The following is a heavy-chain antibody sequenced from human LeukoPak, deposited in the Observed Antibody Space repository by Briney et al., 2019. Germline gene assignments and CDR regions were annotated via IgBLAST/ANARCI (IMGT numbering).Heavy chain of an antibody. D-gene: IGHD2-2*01. CDR3: AREDCSSTSCYVGEFDY. Sequence: GGSLRLSCTISGFTFSDYAMHWVRRAPGKGLEWVAVILFDGSNQYYADSVKGRFLISRDNSKNTVYLHMDSLRAEDMAVYYCAREDCSSTSCYVGEFDYWGQGTLVTVSS. J-gene: IGHJ4*02. V-gene: IGHV3-30-3*01. CDR2: ILFDGSNQ. CDR1: GFTFSDYA.